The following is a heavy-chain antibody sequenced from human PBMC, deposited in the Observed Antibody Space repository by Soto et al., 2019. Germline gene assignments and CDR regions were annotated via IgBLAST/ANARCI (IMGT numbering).Heavy chain of an antibody. V-gene: IGHV1-18*01. CDR1: GYSFTTYG. Sequence: QVQLVQSGGEVKKPGASVKVSCKTSGYSFTTYGISWVRQAPGQGLEWMGWISAYNGNTNYAQKHQGRATMTTDTSTSTAYMELRSLRSDDTAVYYCAREGPAPYYYYGMDVWGQGSTVTVSS. CDR2: ISAYNGNT. J-gene: IGHJ6*02. CDR3: AREGPAPYYYYGMDV.